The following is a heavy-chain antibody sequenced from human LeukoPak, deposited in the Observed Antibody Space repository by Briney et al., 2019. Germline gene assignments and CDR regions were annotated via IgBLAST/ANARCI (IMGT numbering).Heavy chain of an antibody. CDR1: GGSFSGYY. CDR3: ARKRITMIVVAADPVDY. J-gene: IGHJ4*02. V-gene: IGHV4-34*01. D-gene: IGHD3-22*01. Sequence: SETLSLTCAVYGGSFSGYYWSWLRQPPGKGLEWIWEINHSGSTNYNPSLKSRVTISVDTSKNQFSLKLSSVTAADTAVYYCARKRITMIVVAADPVDYWGQGTLVTVSS. CDR2: INHSGST.